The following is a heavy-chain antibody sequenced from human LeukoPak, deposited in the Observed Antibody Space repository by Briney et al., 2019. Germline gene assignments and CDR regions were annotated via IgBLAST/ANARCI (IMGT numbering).Heavy chain of an antibody. CDR1: GGSISSYY. CDR2: IYYSGST. J-gene: IGHJ6*03. V-gene: IGHV4-59*01. D-gene: IGHD4-11*01. Sequence: SETLSLTCTVSGGSISSYYWSWIRQPPGKGLEWIGYIYYSGSTNYNPSLKSRVTISVDTSKNQFSLKLSSVTAADTAVYYCAGPSTQAYYYYYMDVWGKGTTVTVSS. CDR3: AGPSTQAYYYYYMDV.